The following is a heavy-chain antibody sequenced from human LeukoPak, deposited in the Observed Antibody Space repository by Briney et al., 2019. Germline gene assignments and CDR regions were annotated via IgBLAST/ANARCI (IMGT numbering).Heavy chain of an antibody. CDR3: ARRVPNWYFDL. Sequence: SETLSLTCTVSGGSISSYYWSWIRQPPGKGLEWIGCIYYSGSTNYNPSLKSRVTISVDTSKNQFSLKLSSVTAADTAVYYCARRVPNWYFDLWGRGTLVTVSS. CDR2: IYYSGST. J-gene: IGHJ2*01. V-gene: IGHV4-59*08. CDR1: GGSISSYY.